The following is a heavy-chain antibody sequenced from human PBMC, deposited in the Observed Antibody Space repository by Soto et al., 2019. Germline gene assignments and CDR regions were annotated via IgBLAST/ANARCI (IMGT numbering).Heavy chain of an antibody. J-gene: IGHJ5*02. V-gene: IGHV1-46*01. CDR2: INPTGGSA. CDR1: GYSFTTYY. CDR3: VRDRGWFDP. Sequence: QVQLVQSGGEVKRPGASVNDSCKASGYSFTTYYIHWVRQAPGQGLEWMGIINPTGGSATYAQKFQGRVTMTRDTSTSTVFMELNSLRSEDAAVYYCVRDRGWFDPWGQGTLVTVSS.